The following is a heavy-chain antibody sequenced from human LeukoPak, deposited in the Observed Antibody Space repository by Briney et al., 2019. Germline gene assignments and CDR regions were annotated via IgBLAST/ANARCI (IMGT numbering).Heavy chain of an antibody. Sequence: PSETLSLTCTVSRGXLSSYYCSWIRQPPGKGLEWIGYIYYSGGTNYNPSLESRVTISVDTSTNQFSLKLGSVTAADTAVYYCARRRFSYGDNDAFDIWGQGTMVTVSS. J-gene: IGHJ3*02. CDR3: ARRRFSYGDNDAFDI. D-gene: IGHD5-18*01. CDR1: RGXLSSYY. V-gene: IGHV4-59*08. CDR2: IYYSGGT.